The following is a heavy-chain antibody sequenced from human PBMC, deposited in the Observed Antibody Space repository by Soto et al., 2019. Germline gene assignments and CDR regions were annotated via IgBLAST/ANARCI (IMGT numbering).Heavy chain of an antibody. CDR2: IYYSGST. Sequence: SETLSLTCTVSGGSISSGGYYWSWIRQHPGKGLEWIGYIYYSGSTYYNPSLKSRVTISVDTSKNQFSLKLSSVTAADTAVYYCARGVTREVAAEGGGGYNWLDPCGQGPLVTVSS. D-gene: IGHD6-19*01. CDR1: GGSISSGGYY. CDR3: ARGVTREVAAEGGGGYNWLDP. V-gene: IGHV4-31*03. J-gene: IGHJ5*02.